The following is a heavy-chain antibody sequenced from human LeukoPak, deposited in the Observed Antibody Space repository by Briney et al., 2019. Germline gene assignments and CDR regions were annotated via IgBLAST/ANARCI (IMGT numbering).Heavy chain of an antibody. CDR1: GDSIRSSSYY. V-gene: IGHV4-39*01. CDR3: AGHAAIRNYVGSLDY. D-gene: IGHD3-10*01. J-gene: IGHJ4*02. CDR2: IFYSGST. Sequence: PSETLSLTCTVSGDSIRSSSYYWGWIRQPPGSGLEWIATIFYSGSTYYNPSLKSRVTISVDTSKNQFSLKMSTVTAADTAVYYCAGHAAIRNYVGSLDYWSQGTLVTVSS.